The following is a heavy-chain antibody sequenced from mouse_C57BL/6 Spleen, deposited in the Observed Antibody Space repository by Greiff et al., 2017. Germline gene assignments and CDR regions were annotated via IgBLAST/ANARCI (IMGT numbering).Heavy chain of an antibody. CDR1: GYTFTSYW. D-gene: IGHD2-2*01. V-gene: IGHV1-55*01. CDR3: AKGHGYGAAFAD. Sequence: VQLQQPGAELVKPGASVKMSCKASGYTFTSYWITWVKQRPGQGLEWIGDIYPGSGSTNYNEKFKSKATLTVDTSSSTAYMQLSSLTTEDSAVDDCAKGHGYGAAFADWGQGTLVTVSA. J-gene: IGHJ3*01. CDR2: IYPGSGST.